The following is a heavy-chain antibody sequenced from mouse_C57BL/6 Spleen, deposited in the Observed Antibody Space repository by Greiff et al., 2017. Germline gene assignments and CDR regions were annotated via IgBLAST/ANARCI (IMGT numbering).Heavy chain of an antibody. CDR1: GYTFTDYN. D-gene: IGHD1-1*01. J-gene: IGHJ4*01. CDR3: AREGSTTVVGAMGY. Sequence: EVKLEESGPELVKPGASVKIPCKASGYTFTDYNMDWVKQSHGKSLEWIGDINPNNGGTIYNQKFKGKATLTVDKSSSTAYMELRSLTSEDTAVYYCAREGSTTVVGAMGYWGQGTSVTVSS. V-gene: IGHV1-18*01. CDR2: INPNNGGT.